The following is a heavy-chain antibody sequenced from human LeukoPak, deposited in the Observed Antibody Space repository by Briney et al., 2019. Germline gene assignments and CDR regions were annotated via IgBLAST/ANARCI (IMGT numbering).Heavy chain of an antibody. CDR3: ARAEPAGWFDP. V-gene: IGHV4-30-4*01. D-gene: IGHD1-14*01. CDR1: CDSISSDNYY. J-gene: IGHJ5*02. CDR2: IYYSGST. Sequence: TLSLTCTVSCDSISSDNYYWSWIRQPPGKGLEWIGYIYYSGSTYYNPSLKSRVTISVDTSKKQFSLRLSSVTAADTAVYHCARAEPAGWFDPWGQETLVTVSS.